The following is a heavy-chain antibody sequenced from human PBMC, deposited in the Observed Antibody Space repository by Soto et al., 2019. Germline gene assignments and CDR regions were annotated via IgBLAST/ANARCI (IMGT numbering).Heavy chain of an antibody. CDR2: ISYDGSNK. D-gene: IGHD2-15*01. Sequence: GGSLRLSCAASGFTFSSYAMHWVRQAPGKGLEWVAVISYDGSNKYYADSVKGRFTISRDNSKNTLYLQMNSLRAEDTAVYYCARDYSVVVAAPHYWGQGTLVTVSS. V-gene: IGHV3-30-3*01. CDR1: GFTFSSYA. CDR3: ARDYSVVVAAPHY. J-gene: IGHJ4*02.